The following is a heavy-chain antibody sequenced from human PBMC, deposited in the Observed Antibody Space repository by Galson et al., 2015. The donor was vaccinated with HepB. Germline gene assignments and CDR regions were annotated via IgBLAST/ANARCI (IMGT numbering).Heavy chain of an antibody. CDR2: ISWNSGSI. CDR3: AKGYQLLLGPDAFDI. D-gene: IGHD2-2*01. CDR1: GFTFDDYA. V-gene: IGHV3-9*03. Sequence: SLRLSCAASGFTFDDYAMHWVRQAPGKGLEWVSGISWNSGSIGYADSVKGRFTISSDNAKNSLYLQMNSLRAEDMALYYCAKGYQLLLGPDAFDIWGQGTMVTVSS. J-gene: IGHJ3*02.